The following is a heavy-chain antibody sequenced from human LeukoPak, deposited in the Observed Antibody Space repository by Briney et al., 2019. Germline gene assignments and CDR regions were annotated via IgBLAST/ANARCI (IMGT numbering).Heavy chain of an antibody. CDR2: IHSDGSGT. D-gene: IGHD6-13*01. CDR3: ARGRSSSSWSDY. J-gene: IGHJ4*02. Sequence: GGSLRLSCAASGFIFSSYWMHWVRQAPGKGLVWVSRIHSDGSGTTYADSVKGRFTISRDNAKNTLYLQMTGLRDEDADVYYCARGRSSSSWSDYWGQGTLVTVSS. CDR1: GFIFSSYW. V-gene: IGHV3-74*01.